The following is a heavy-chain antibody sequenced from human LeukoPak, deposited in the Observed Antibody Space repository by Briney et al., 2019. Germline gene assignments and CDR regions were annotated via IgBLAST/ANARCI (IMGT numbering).Heavy chain of an antibody. D-gene: IGHD3-16*02. CDR2: IYHSGST. J-gene: IGHJ4*02. CDR1: GYSISSGYY. V-gene: IGHV4-38-2*02. Sequence: RTSETPSLTCTVSGYSISSGYYWGWIRQPPGKGLEWIGSIYHSGSTYYNPSLKSRVTISVDTSKNQFSLKLSSVTAADTAVYYCARPVDPGELSLFDYWGQGTLVTVSS. CDR3: ARPVDPGELSLFDY.